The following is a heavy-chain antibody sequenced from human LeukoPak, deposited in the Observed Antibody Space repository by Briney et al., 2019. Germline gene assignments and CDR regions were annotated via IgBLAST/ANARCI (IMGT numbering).Heavy chain of an antibody. V-gene: IGHV4-34*01. D-gene: IGHD4-17*01. CDR1: GGSFSGYY. CDR3: ARKPPTVTMFDY. J-gene: IGHJ4*02. CDR2: INHSGST. Sequence: SETLSLTCAVYGGSFSGYYWSWIRQPPGKGLEWIGEINHSGSTNYNPSLKSRVTISVDTSKNQFSLKLSSVTAADTAVYYCARKPPTVTMFDYWGQGTLVTVSS.